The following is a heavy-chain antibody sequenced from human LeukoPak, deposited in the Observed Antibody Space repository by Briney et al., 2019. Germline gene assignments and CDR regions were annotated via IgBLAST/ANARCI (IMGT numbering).Heavy chain of an antibody. CDR3: ARSLMVRGGYYYYMDV. Sequence: SVKVSCKASGGTFSSYAISWVPQAPGQGLEWMGGIIPIFGTANYAQKFQGRVTITADESTSTAYMELSSLRSEDTAVYYCARSLMVRGGYYYYMDVWGKGTTVTVSS. D-gene: IGHD3-10*01. J-gene: IGHJ6*03. CDR2: IIPIFGTA. CDR1: GGTFSSYA. V-gene: IGHV1-69*01.